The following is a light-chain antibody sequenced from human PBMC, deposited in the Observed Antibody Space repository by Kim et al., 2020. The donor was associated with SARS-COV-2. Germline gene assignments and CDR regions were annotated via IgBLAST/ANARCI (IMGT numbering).Light chain of an antibody. V-gene: IGKV3-20*01. Sequence: EIVLTQSPGTLSLSPGERATLSCRASQSVNNMYLAWYQQKPGQAPRLLIYGTSSRATGIPDRFSGSGSGSDFTLTISRLEPEDFAMYYCQQYSSSPSFTFGQGTRLEIK. CDR2: GTS. CDR3: QQYSSSPSFT. CDR1: QSVNNMY. J-gene: IGKJ5*01.